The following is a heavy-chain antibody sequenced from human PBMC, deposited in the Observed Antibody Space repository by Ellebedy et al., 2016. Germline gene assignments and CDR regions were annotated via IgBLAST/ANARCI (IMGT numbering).Heavy chain of an antibody. Sequence: GESLKISCIVSGFTFGDSAMNWFRQAPGKGLEWVGLIRSKAYGGTTEYAASVRGRFTISRDDSKSIAYLQMNSLKTEDTALYYCASGYFSLDYWGQGTLVTVSS. CDR1: GFTFGDSA. V-gene: IGHV3-49*03. CDR2: IRSKAYGGTT. D-gene: IGHD3-22*01. J-gene: IGHJ4*02. CDR3: ASGYFSLDY.